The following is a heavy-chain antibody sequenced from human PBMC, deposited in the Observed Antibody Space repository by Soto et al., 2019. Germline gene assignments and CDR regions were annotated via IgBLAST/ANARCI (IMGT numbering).Heavy chain of an antibody. CDR2: IYHSGST. CDR1: GGSISSSNW. Sequence: SETLSLTCAVSGGSISSSNWWSWVRQPPGKGLEWIGEIYHSGSTNYNPSLKSRVTISVDKSKNQFSLKLSSVTAADTAVYYWARDQAYHYYYGMDVWGPGTTVNVSS. J-gene: IGHJ6*02. V-gene: IGHV4-4*02. CDR3: ARDQAYHYYYGMDV.